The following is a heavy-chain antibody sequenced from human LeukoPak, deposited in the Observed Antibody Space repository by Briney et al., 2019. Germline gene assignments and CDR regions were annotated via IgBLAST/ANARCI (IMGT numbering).Heavy chain of an antibody. J-gene: IGHJ4*02. D-gene: IGHD6-19*01. CDR1: GFTFSSYG. Sequence: TGGSLRLSCAASGFTFSSYGMHWVRQAPGKGLEWVAVISYDGSNKYYADSVKGRFTISRDNSKNTLYLQMNSLRAEDTAVYYCAKGGSSGWYHHYWGQGTLVTVSS. CDR2: ISYDGSNK. V-gene: IGHV3-30*18. CDR3: AKGGSSGWYHHY.